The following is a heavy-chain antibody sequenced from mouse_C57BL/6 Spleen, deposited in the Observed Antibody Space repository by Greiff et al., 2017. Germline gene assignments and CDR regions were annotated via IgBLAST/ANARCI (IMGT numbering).Heavy chain of an antibody. J-gene: IGHJ3*01. CDR3: TTRGYDGFAY. D-gene: IGHD2-2*01. CDR1: GFNIKDDY. CDR2: IDPENGDT. Sequence: VQLKESGAELVRPGASVKLSCTASGFNIKDDYMHWVKQRPEQGLEWIGWIDPENGDTEYASKFQGKATITADTSSNTAYLQLSSLTSEDTAVYYCTTRGYDGFAYWGQGTLVTVSA. V-gene: IGHV14-4*01.